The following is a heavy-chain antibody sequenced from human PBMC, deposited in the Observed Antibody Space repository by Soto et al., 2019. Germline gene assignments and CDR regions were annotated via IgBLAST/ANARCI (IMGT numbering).Heavy chain of an antibody. CDR2: IYYSGST. V-gene: IGHV4-61*01. CDR3: ASTDYDILTGYYGPFDI. CDR1: GGSVSSNNYY. Sequence: PSETLSLTCTVSGGSVSSNNYYWGWIRQPPGKGLEWIGYIYYSGSTNYNPSLKSRVTISVDTSKNQFSLKLSSVTAADTAVYYCASTDYDILTGYYGPFDIWGQGTMVTVSS. D-gene: IGHD3-9*01. J-gene: IGHJ3*02.